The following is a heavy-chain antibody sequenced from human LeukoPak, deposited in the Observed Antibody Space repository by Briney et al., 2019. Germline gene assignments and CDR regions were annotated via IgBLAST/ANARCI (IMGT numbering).Heavy chain of an antibody. CDR2: ISGSGGST. V-gene: IGHV3-23*01. CDR3: AKDREGGCNYAKIDY. CDR1: GFTFSSYA. Sequence: GGSLRLSCAASGFTFSSYAMSWVRQAPGKGLEWVSAISGSGGSTYYADSVKGRFTISRDNSKNTLYLQMNSLRAEDTAVYYCAKDREGGCNYAKIDYWGQGTLVTVSS. J-gene: IGHJ4*02. D-gene: IGHD4-11*01.